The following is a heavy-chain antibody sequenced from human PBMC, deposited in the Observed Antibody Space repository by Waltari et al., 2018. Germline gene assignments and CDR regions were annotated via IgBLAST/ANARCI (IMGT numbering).Heavy chain of an antibody. CDR3: ARAGLGSPSQWLQLFDS. CDR2: LHAGGKT. CDR1: GFPLKYNY. J-gene: IGHJ5*01. V-gene: IGHV3-53*01. Sequence: EALLVESGGGLIHPGGSLRLACVTSGFPLKYNYNSWLRQVPGKGLEWVSVLHAGGKTFYTDSVKGRFTISRDDSKNTLYLQMDNLSADDTAVYFCARAGLGSPSQWLQLFDSWGQGTLVTVSS. D-gene: IGHD6-19*01.